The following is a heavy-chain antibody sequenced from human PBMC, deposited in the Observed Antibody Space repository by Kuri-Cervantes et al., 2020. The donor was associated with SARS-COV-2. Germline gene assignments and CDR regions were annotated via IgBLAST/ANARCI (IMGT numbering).Heavy chain of an antibody. D-gene: IGHD5-18*01. J-gene: IGHJ3*02. CDR3: ARQQEEAWIQLWENAFDI. CDR2: ICYSGST. CDR1: GVSVRDSRYF. V-gene: IGHV4-39*07. Sequence: SETLSLTCAVSGVSVRDSRYFWGWIRQAPGKGLEWIGSICYSGSTYYSPSLKSRVTISVDTSKNQFSLKLSSVTAADTAVYYCARQQEEAWIQLWENAFDIWGQGTMVTVSS.